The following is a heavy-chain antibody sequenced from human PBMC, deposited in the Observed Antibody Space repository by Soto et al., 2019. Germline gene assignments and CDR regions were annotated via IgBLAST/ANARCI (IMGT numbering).Heavy chain of an antibody. J-gene: IGHJ4*02. CDR2: INSDGSST. D-gene: IGHD6-13*01. V-gene: IGHV3-74*01. CDR3: ARGIAAAGTLFDY. Sequence: GGSLRLSCAASGFTFSSYWMHWVRQAPGKGLVWVSRINSDGSSTSYADSVKGRFTISRDNAKNTLYLQMNSLRAEDTAVYYCARGIAAAGTLFDYWGQGTLVTVSS. CDR1: GFTFSSYW.